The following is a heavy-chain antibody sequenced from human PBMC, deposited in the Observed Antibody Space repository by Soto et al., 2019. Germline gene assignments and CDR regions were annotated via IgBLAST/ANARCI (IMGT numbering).Heavy chain of an antibody. CDR2: VNPILSMS. Sequence: QVQLVQSGAEVKRPGSSVKVSCKASGDTFNFYSINWVRQAPGVGLEWVGRVNPILSMSNYAQRFQGRVMMTAEKSTRTAYMELRSLRSEDTAIYYCASSYGSGYRAFDYWGQGALVTVSS. CDR1: GDTFNFYS. D-gene: IGHD3-10*01. J-gene: IGHJ4*02. CDR3: ASSYGSGYRAFDY. V-gene: IGHV1-69*02.